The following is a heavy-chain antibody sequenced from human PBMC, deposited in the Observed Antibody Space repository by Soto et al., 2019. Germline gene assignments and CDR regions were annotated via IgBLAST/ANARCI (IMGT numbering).Heavy chain of an antibody. J-gene: IGHJ4*02. CDR3: ARRWGEGRVDY. Sequence: QVQLQESGPGLVKPSGTLSLTCAVSGGSISSSNWWSWVRQPPGKGLEWIGEIYHSGTTNYNPSLKSRVTMAVYKSRNQFSLKLSPVTAADTAVYYCARRWGEGRVDYWGQGTLVTVSS. V-gene: IGHV4-4*02. D-gene: IGHD3-10*01. CDR1: GGSISSSNW. CDR2: IYHSGTT.